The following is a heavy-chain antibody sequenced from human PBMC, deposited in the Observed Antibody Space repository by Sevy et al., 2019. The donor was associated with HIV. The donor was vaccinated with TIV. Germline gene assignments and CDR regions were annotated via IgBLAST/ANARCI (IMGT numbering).Heavy chain of an antibody. J-gene: IGHJ3*01. CDR1: GFTFSSYA. Sequence: GGSLRLSCAASGFTFSSYAMSWVRQAPGKGLEWVSDISGSGGSTYYADSVKGRFTISRDNSKNTLYLQMNSLRAEDTAIYFCAKPLFLGGNALHFWGQGTMVTVSS. CDR3: AKPLFLGGNALHF. V-gene: IGHV3-23*01. CDR2: ISGSGGST. D-gene: IGHD2-21*01.